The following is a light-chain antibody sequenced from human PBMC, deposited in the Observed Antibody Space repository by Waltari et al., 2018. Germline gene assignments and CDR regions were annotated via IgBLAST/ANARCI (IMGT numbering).Light chain of an antibody. V-gene: IGLV2-14*01. CDR1: SSDCGGYNN. CDR2: DVS. Sequence: QSALTQPASVSGSPGQSITIPCTAPSSDCGGYNNVSCDQQHPGKAPKLIIYDVSNRPSGVSNRFSGSKSGNTASLTISGLQAEDEADYYCSSYTSSIPYVFGTGTKLTVL. CDR3: SSYTSSIPYV. J-gene: IGLJ1*01.